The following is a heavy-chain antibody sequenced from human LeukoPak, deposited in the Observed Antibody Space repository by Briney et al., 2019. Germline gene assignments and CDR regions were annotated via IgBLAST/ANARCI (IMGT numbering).Heavy chain of an antibody. D-gene: IGHD4-23*01. CDR2: ISDST. J-gene: IGHJ4*02. CDR1: GFTFSNYG. CDR3: AKDRRSYGGTSFDS. Sequence: GGSLRLSCAASGFTFSNYGMSWVRQAPGEGLEWVSLISDSTWYADSVKGRFTISRDVSQNTLYLQMNRLRAEDTAVYYCAKDRRSYGGTSFDSWGQGTLVTVSS. V-gene: IGHV3-23*01.